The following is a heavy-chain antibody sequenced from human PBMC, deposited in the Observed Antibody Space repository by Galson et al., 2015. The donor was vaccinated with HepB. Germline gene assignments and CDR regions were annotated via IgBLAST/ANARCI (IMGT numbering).Heavy chain of an antibody. CDR1: GYTLTELS. V-gene: IGHV1-24*01. J-gene: IGHJ3*02. CDR3: AAIRQWSYFGLGAFDI. D-gene: IGHD1-26*01. Sequence: SVKVSCKVSGYTLTELSMHWVRQAPGKGLEWMGGFDPEDGETIYAQKFQGRVTMTEDTSTDTAYMELSSLRSEDTAVYYCAAIRQWSYFGLGAFDIWGQGTMVTVSS. CDR2: FDPEDGET.